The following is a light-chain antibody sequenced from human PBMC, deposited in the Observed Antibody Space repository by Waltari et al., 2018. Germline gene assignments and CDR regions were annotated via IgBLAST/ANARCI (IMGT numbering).Light chain of an antibody. CDR1: QSVSSSC. V-gene: IGKV3-20*01. CDR3: QQFGDSPLYT. J-gene: IGKJ2*01. Sequence: EIVLTQSPGTLSLSPGERATLSCRASQSVSSSCLAWYQQKPGQAPRLLIYGASTRATGIPDRFSGSGYGTDVTLTISRLEPEDGAVYYCQQFGDSPLYTFGQGAKLEIK. CDR2: GAS.